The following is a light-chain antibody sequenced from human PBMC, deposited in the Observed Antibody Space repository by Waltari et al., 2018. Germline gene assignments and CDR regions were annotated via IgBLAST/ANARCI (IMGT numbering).Light chain of an antibody. Sequence: QSVLTQTPSVSEAPRHRVTISCSGRRSNIGNNAVHWYQQVPGKAPKLLVFADDLLPSGVSDRFSGSKSGTSASLAISGLRSEDEGVYFCAAWDDSLKGVLFGGGTKLTVL. J-gene: IGLJ2*01. V-gene: IGLV1-36*01. CDR3: AAWDDSLKGVL. CDR1: RSNIGNNA. CDR2: ADD.